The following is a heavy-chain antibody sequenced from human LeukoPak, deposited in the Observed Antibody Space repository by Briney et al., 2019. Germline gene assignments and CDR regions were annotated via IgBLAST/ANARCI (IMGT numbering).Heavy chain of an antibody. CDR3: ARDKWGSKAFDY. J-gene: IGHJ4*02. Sequence: SQTLSLTCTVSGGSISSGDYYWSWIRQPPGKGLEWIGYIYYSGSTYYNPSLKSRVTISVDTSKNQFSLKLSSVTAADTAVYYCARDKWGSKAFDYWGQGTLVTVSS. CDR2: IYYSGST. V-gene: IGHV4-30-4*01. D-gene: IGHD7-27*01. CDR1: GGSISSGDYY.